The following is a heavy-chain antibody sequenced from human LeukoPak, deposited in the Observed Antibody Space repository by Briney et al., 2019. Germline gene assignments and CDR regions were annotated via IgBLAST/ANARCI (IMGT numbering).Heavy chain of an antibody. CDR3: ARESDVGKDFDC. Sequence: ASVKVSCKASGYTFTYHYIHLVRQAPGQGLEWMGIINPTNGDTNYAQRFQGRVTMTRDTSTSTVYMELSSLDSEDTAVYYCARESDVGKDFDCWGQGTLVTVSS. CDR2: INPTNGDT. V-gene: IGHV1-46*01. D-gene: IGHD1-1*01. CDR1: GYTFTYHY. J-gene: IGHJ4*02.